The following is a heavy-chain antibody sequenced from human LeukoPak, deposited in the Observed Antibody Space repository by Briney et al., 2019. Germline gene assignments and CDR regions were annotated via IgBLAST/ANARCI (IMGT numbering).Heavy chain of an antibody. D-gene: IGHD3-3*01. CDR2: IHPNSGGT. CDR3: AKVVAISINY. V-gene: IGHV1-2*02. CDR1: GYTFTSYY. J-gene: IGHJ4*02. Sequence: GASLKVSCKASGYTFTSYYMHWVRQAPGQGLEWMGWIHPNSGGTNYAQKFQGRVTMTRDTSISTAYMELSRLTSDDTAVYYCAKVVAISINYWGQGTLVTVCS.